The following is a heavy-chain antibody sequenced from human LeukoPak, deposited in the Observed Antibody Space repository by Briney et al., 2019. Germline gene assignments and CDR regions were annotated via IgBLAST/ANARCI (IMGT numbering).Heavy chain of an antibody. D-gene: IGHD5-18*01. Sequence: XVGQAPXKGLVWVSRISSDGSSATYADSVKGRFTISRDNAKNTLYLQMNSLRAEDTAVYYCARGFHTAFDYWGQGTLVTVPS. CDR2: ISSDGSSA. V-gene: IGHV3-74*01. J-gene: IGHJ4*02. CDR3: ARGFHTAFDY.